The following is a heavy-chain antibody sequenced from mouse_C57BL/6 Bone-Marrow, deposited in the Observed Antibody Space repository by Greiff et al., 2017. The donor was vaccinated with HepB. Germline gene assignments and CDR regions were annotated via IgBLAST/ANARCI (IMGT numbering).Heavy chain of an antibody. CDR3: ALHSNLDY. CDR2: ISSGGSYT. D-gene: IGHD2-5*01. CDR1: GFTFSSYG. Sequence: EVQVVESGGDLVKPGGSLKLSCAASGFTFSSYGMSWVRQTPDKRLEWVATISSGGSYTYYPDSVKGRFTISRDNAKNTLYLQMSSLKSEDTAMYYCALHSNLDYWGQGTTLTVSS. V-gene: IGHV5-6*01. J-gene: IGHJ2*01.